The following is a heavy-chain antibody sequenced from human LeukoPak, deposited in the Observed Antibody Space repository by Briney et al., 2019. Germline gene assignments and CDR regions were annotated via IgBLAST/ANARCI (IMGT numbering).Heavy chain of an antibody. CDR1: GFTFSSYA. CDR2: ISGSGGST. Sequence: GGSLRLSCAASGFTFSSYAMSWVRQAPGKGLEWVSAISGSGGSTYYADSVKGRFTISRDNSKNTLYLQMNSLRAEDTAVYYCARDLFTFGGIIVVAFDSWGQGTLVTVSS. V-gene: IGHV3-23*01. D-gene: IGHD3-16*02. CDR3: ARDLFTFGGIIVVAFDS. J-gene: IGHJ4*02.